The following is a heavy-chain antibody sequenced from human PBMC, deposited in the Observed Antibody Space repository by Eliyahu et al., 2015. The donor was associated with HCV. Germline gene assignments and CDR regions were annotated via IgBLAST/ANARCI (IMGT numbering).Heavy chain of an antibody. D-gene: IGHD3-16*01. Sequence: QITLKESGPTLVKPTETLTLTCTFSGFSLTTTGVGVGWLRQPPGKAPEWLALIYWDDDKFYSPFLRARLTISKDTSKNQVVLRVTNMEAVDTASYYCARRQPVGMGFDYWGQGTLVTVSS. V-gene: IGHV2-5*02. CDR1: GFSLTTTGVG. CDR3: ARRQPVGMGFDY. J-gene: IGHJ4*02. CDR2: IYWDDDK.